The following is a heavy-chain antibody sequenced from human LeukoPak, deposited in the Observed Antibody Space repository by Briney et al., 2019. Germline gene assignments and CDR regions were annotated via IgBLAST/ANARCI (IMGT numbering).Heavy chain of an antibody. V-gene: IGHV3-23*01. CDR1: GFTFSSYA. CDR3: AKDAGYSGSYWRPFDY. Sequence: GGSLRLSCAASGFTFSSYAMGWVRQAPGKGLEWVSAISGSGDTYYADSVKGRFTISRDNSKNTLYLQMNSLRAEDTAVYYCAKDAGYSGSYWRPFDYWGQGTLVTVSS. J-gene: IGHJ4*02. D-gene: IGHD1-26*01. CDR2: ISGSGDT.